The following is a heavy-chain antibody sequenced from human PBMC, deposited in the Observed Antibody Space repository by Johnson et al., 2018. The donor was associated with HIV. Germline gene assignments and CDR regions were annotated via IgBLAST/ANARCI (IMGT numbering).Heavy chain of an antibody. CDR1: GFTFSSYW. CDR2: IKQDGSEK. D-gene: IGHD5-18*01. J-gene: IGHJ3*02. V-gene: IGHV3-7*01. Sequence: VQLVESGGGVVRPGGSLRLSCAASGFTFSSYWMSWVRQAPGKGLEWVANIKQDGSEKYYADSVKGRFTISRDNTENTLNLQMISLRVEDTAVYYCARDGPRGGYGAFDIWGQGTMVTVSS. CDR3: ARDGPRGGYGAFDI.